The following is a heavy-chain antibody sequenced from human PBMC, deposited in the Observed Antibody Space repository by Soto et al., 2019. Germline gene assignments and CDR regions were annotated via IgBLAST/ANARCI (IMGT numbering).Heavy chain of an antibody. Sequence: EVQLLESGGGLVQPGGSLRLSCAASGLTFSNYYMNWVRQAPGKGLEWVSVVSGSGAIIYYADSVKGRFTITRDNFKNMLFLQMNSLRAGEMAVFYFWKGGGGLELRDWGQGTLVTVSS. V-gene: IGHV3-23*01. CDR3: WKGGGGLELRD. CDR1: GLTFSNYY. D-gene: IGHD1-7*01. J-gene: IGHJ4*02. CDR2: VSGSGAII.